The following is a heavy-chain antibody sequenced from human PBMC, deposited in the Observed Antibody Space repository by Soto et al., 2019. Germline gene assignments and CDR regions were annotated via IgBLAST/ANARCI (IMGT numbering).Heavy chain of an antibody. J-gene: IGHJ4*02. Sequence: ESGGGVVQPGRSLRLSCAASGFTFSSYGMHWVRQAPGKGLEWVAVISYDGSNKYYADSVKGRFTISRDNSKNTLYLQMNSLRAEDTAVYYCAKDASSSGWYWNYFDYWGQGTLVTVSS. V-gene: IGHV3-30*18. CDR2: ISYDGSNK. CDR1: GFTFSSYG. D-gene: IGHD6-19*01. CDR3: AKDASSSGWYWNYFDY.